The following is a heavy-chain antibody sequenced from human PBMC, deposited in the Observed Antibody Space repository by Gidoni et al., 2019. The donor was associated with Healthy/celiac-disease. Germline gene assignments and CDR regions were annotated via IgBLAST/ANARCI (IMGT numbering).Heavy chain of an antibody. J-gene: IGHJ4*02. CDR2: ISYDGSNK. CDR3: ARDRDYYDSSGSGYYFDY. D-gene: IGHD3-22*01. CDR1: GFTFSSYA. Sequence: QVQLVESGGGVVQPGRSLRLSCAASGFTFSSYAMHWVRQAPGKGLEWVAVISYDGSNKYYADSVKGRFTISRDNSKNTLYLQMNSLRAEDTAVYYCARDRDYYDSSGSGYYFDYWGQGTLVTVSS. V-gene: IGHV3-30*04.